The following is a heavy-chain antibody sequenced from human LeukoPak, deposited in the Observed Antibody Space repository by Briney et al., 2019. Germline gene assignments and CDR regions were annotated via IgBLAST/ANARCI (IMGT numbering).Heavy chain of an antibody. D-gene: IGHD1-26*01. CDR1: GFTFSSYE. Sequence: GGSLRLSCAASGFTFSSYEMNWVRQAPGKGLEWVSYITSGASTIYYADSAKGRFTISRDNAKNSLYLQMNSLRVEDTAVYYCARQDPELAYWGQGTLVTVSS. J-gene: IGHJ4*02. CDR2: ITSGASTI. V-gene: IGHV3-48*03. CDR3: ARQDPELAY.